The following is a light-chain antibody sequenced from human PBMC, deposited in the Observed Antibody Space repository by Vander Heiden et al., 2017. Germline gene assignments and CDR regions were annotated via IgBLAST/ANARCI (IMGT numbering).Light chain of an antibody. CDR3: QQYGSSSYT. Sequence: DIVSTESPGTLSLSPGERATLSCRASQSVSSSYLACHQQTPRQAPMLLIYGATSTATGTPDRFSGSSSGTDFTLTISRLAPEDSAVYYCQQYGSSSYTFGQGTKLEIK. J-gene: IGKJ2*01. CDR1: QSVSSSY. CDR2: GAT. V-gene: IGKV3-20*01.